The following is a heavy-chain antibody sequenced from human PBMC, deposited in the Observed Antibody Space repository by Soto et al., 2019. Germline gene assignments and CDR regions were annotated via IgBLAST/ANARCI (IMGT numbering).Heavy chain of an antibody. CDR3: AKALFGWITLGLFAY. D-gene: IGHD3-16*01. J-gene: IGHJ4*02. V-gene: IGHV3-23*01. CDR1: GFTFSSYA. Sequence: GGSLRLSCAASGFTFSSYAMSWVRQAPGKGLEWVSAINGSGGSTYYADSVKGRFTISRDNSKNTLYLQMNSLRAEDTAVYYCAKALFGWITLGLFAYWGQGTPVTVST. CDR2: INGSGGST.